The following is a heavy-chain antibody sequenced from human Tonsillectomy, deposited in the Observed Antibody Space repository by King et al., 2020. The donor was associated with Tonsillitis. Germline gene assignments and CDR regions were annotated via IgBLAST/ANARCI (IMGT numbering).Heavy chain of an antibody. CDR1: GFTFSSYS. J-gene: IGHJ6*02. CDR3: ARDGTGDGYNYYYYYYGMDV. V-gene: IGHV3-21*01. Sequence: EVQLVESGGGLVKPGGSLRLSCAASGFTFSSYSMNWVRQAPGKGLEWVSSMSSSSSYIYYADSVKGRFTISRDNAKNSLYLQMNSLRAEDTAVYYCARDGTGDGYNYYYYYYGMDVWGQGTTVTVSS. D-gene: IGHD5-24*01. CDR2: MSSSSSYI.